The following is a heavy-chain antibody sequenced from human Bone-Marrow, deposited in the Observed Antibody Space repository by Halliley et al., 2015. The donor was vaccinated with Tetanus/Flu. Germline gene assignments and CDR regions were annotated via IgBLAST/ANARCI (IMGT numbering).Heavy chain of an antibody. D-gene: IGHD3-10*01. Sequence: LRFSCTVSGGSISSNYWTWIRQPPGKGLEWIGYIYYTGSTNYNPSLKSRVTMSLDTSKNHFSLTLSSVTAADTAVYYCATYYSARSYYGMDVWGQGTTVTVSS. V-gene: IGHV4-59*08. J-gene: IGHJ6*02. CDR3: ATYYSARSYYGMDV. CDR2: IYYTGST. CDR1: GGSISSNY.